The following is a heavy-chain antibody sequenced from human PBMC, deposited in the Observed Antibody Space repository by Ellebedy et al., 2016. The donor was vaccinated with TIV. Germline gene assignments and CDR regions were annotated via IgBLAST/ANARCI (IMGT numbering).Heavy chain of an antibody. J-gene: IGHJ4*01. CDR2: ISPRDGTA. Sequence: GGSLRLXCAASRFTFSHAWMSWVRQVPGKGLQWISFISPRDGTAHYAGSVQGRFTVSRDNYNNMLYLQLNNLRPEDTAIYHCVKGGWLDFWGPGTLVTVSS. CDR3: VKGGWLDF. D-gene: IGHD6-19*01. V-gene: IGHV3-23*01. CDR1: RFTFSHAW.